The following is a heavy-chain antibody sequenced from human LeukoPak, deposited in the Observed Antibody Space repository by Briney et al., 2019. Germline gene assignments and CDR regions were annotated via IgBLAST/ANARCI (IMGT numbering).Heavy chain of an antibody. CDR1: IDSLSSYY. CDR3: AGGRTQSLVVFDS. V-gene: IGHV4-4*07. CDR2: IYVNGFT. Sequence: SETLSLTCSVSIDSLSSYYWSWIRQSAGKGLEWIGRIYVNGFTDYNPSLRGRVTMSIDTSNKRFSMKLSSVTAADTAVYFCAGGRTQSLVVFDSWGQGNRVTVSS. J-gene: IGHJ4*02.